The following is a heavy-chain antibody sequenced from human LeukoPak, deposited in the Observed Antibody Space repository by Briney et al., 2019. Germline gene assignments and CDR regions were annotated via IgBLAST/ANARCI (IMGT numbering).Heavy chain of an antibody. V-gene: IGHV3-74*01. CDR3: VRDSGYNMDV. D-gene: IGHD5-12*01. CDR2: IISDGSSV. J-gene: IGHJ6*02. CDR1: GFTFSDYW. Sequence: GSLRLSCIASGFTFSDYWMHWVRQAPGKGPVWVSRIISDGSSVSYVDSVKGRFTMSRDNAKNTLYLQMNSLRVEDTAVYYCVRDSGYNMDVWGQGTTVTVSS.